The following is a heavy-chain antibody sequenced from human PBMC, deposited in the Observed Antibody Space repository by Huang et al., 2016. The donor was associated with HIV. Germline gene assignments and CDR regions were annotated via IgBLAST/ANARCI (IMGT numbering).Heavy chain of an antibody. Sequence: QVELVQSGAEVKRPGASVRVSCKAAGYIFTKYGINWVRQAPGQGLEWMGWISAYNGNTNYAEKFQGRGTLTRDTSATTAYMELRDVTSADTAVYYCARDHWYPLQNWFDLWGQGTLVTVSS. J-gene: IGHJ5*01. CDR2: ISAYNGNT. D-gene: IGHD1-1*01. V-gene: IGHV1-18*01. CDR3: ARDHWYPLQNWFDL. CDR1: GYIFTKYG.